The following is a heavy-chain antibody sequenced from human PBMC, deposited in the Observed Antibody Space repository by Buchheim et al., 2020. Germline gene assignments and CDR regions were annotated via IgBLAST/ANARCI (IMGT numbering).Heavy chain of an antibody. CDR1: GFTFISDG. CDR3: AKSGHFDY. Sequence: EVQLLESGGGLLQPGGSLRLSCAASGFTFISDGMNWVRQAPGKGLEWVSSISGSGTGTVYADSVKGRFTISRDNSKNTLYLQMNSLRAEDTAVYYCAKSGHFDYWGQGTL. D-gene: IGHD2-15*01. CDR2: ISGSGTGT. V-gene: IGHV3-23*01. J-gene: IGHJ4*02.